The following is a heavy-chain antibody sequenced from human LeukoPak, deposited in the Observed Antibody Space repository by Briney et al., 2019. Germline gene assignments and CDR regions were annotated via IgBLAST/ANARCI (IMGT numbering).Heavy chain of an antibody. Sequence: GGSLRLSCAASGFTFCSDWMSWVRQAPGKGLEWVANIKQDGSEKYYVDSVKGRFTISRDNAKNSLYLQMNSLRAEDTAVYYCAKVPHQWLGRLFDYWGQGTLVTVSS. D-gene: IGHD6-19*01. CDR1: GFTFCSDW. V-gene: IGHV3-7*01. J-gene: IGHJ4*02. CDR3: AKVPHQWLGRLFDY. CDR2: IKQDGSEK.